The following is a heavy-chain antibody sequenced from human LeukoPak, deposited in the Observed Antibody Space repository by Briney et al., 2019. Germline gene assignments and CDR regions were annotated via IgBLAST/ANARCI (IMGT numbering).Heavy chain of an antibody. Sequence: SQTLSLTCTVSGGSISSGNCYWNWIRQPPGKGLEWIGSIYHSGSTYYNPSLKSRVTISVDTSKNQFSLKLSSVTAADTAVYYCARVGDGDHSSFDYWGQGTLVTVSS. J-gene: IGHJ4*02. CDR1: GGSISSGNCY. D-gene: IGHD4-17*01. CDR2: IYHSGST. V-gene: IGHV4-39*07. CDR3: ARVGDGDHSSFDY.